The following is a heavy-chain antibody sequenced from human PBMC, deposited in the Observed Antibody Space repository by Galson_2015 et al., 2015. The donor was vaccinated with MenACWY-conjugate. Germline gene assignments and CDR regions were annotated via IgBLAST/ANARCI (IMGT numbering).Heavy chain of an antibody. CDR3: ARIIHDGLDY. V-gene: IGHV3-7*01. Sequence: SLRISCAASGFTFDSYRMSWVRQAPGKGLEWVTNINRDGGGTYYASSVKGRFTISKETAENSLYLHMNSLRAEDKAIYYCARIIHDGLDYWGQGTLVTLSS. CDR1: GFTFDSYR. CDR2: INRDGGGT. D-gene: IGHD1-1*01. J-gene: IGHJ4*02.